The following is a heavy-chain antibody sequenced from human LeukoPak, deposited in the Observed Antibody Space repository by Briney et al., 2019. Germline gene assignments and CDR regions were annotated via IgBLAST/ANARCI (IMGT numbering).Heavy chain of an antibody. V-gene: IGHV1-8*01. Sequence: ASVKVSCKASGYTFTSYDINWVRQATGQGLEWMGWMNPNSGNTGYAQMFQGRVTMTRNTSISTAYMELSSLRSEDTAVYYCATVQLGYSGYESSDYWGQGTLVTVSS. CDR2: MNPNSGNT. J-gene: IGHJ4*02. D-gene: IGHD5-12*01. CDR1: GYTFTSYD. CDR3: ATVQLGYSGYESSDY.